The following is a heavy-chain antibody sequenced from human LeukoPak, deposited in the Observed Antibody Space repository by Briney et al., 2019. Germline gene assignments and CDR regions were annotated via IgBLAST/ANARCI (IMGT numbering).Heavy chain of an antibody. CDR2: IPRNGGST. V-gene: IGHV3-23*01. J-gene: IGHJ6*03. D-gene: IGHD3-16*01. CDR1: GFTFSSYA. Sequence: PGGSLRLSCAASGFTFSSYAMSWVRQAPGKGLEWVSSIPRNGGSTYYADSVKGRFTISRDNSKNTLYVQMNSLRVDDTAVYYCAKAPRFGDHAAEYFYNYMDVWGKGTTVTVSS. CDR3: AKAPRFGDHAAEYFYNYMDV.